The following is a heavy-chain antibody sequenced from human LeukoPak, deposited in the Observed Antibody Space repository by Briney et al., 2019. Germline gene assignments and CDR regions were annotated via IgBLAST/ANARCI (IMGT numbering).Heavy chain of an antibody. CDR2: ISSNGGST. J-gene: IGHJ6*03. CDR1: GFTFSSYA. D-gene: IGHD4-23*01. Sequence: GGSLRLSCAASGFTFSSYAMHWVRQAPGKGLEHVSAISSNGGSTYYANSVKGRFTISRDNSKNTLYLQMGSLRAEDMAVYYCARGYGGERGYYYSYMDVWGKGTTVTLSS. V-gene: IGHV3-64*01. CDR3: ARGYGGERGYYYSYMDV.